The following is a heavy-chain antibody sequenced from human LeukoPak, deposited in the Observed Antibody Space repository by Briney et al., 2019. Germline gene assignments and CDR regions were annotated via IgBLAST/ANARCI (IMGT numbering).Heavy chain of an antibody. D-gene: IGHD1-1*01. V-gene: IGHV3-30-3*02. CDR1: GFTFSSYA. CDR2: ISYDGSNK. Sequence: GGSLRLSCAASGFTFSSYAMHWVRQAPGKGLEWVAVISYDGSNKYYADSVKGRFTISRDNSKNTLYLQMNSLRAEDTAVYYCAKSLNWNLNAFDIWGQGTMVTVSS. J-gene: IGHJ3*02. CDR3: AKSLNWNLNAFDI.